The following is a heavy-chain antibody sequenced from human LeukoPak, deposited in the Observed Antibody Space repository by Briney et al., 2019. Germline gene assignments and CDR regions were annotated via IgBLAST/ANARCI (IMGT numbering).Heavy chain of an antibody. V-gene: IGHV1-69*01. J-gene: IGHJ4*02. CDR1: GGTFSSYA. CDR3: ARGPSYYYDSSGYSI. CDR2: IIPIFGTA. D-gene: IGHD3-22*01. Sequence: GSSVKVSCKASGGTFSSYAISWVRQAPGQGLEWMGGIIPIFGTANYAQKFQGRVTITAAESTSTAYMELSSLRSEDTAVYYCARGPSYYYDSSGYSIWGQGTLVTVSS.